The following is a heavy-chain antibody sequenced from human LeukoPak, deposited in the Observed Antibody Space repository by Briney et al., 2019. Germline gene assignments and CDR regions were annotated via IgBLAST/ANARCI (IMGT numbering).Heavy chain of an antibody. J-gene: IGHJ4*02. Sequence: GELLKISCKGSGYSFSSYWIGWVRQMPGKGLEWMGFINPGDSDTRYSPSFEGQVTISADKSISTAYLQWGSLKASDTAMYSCARFRRSSTIAVAGVSDYWGQGILVTVSS. CDR3: ARFRRSSTIAVAGVSDY. CDR2: INPGDSDT. CDR1: GYSFSSYW. V-gene: IGHV5-51*01. D-gene: IGHD6-19*01.